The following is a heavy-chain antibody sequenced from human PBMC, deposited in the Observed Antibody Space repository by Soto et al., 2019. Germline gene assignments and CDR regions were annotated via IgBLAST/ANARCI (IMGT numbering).Heavy chain of an antibody. Sequence: PGEPLKISCNAAGDIIKNYWIGWVRQMPGQGLEWMGIIFPDDSDTRYSPSFQGHVTISVDKSISTAYVQWSSLKASDSAIYYCFRGGVTSRTFDYWGQGTLVTVSS. V-gene: IGHV5-51*01. CDR1: GDIIKNYW. D-gene: IGHD3-16*01. CDR3: FRGGVTSRTFDY. J-gene: IGHJ4*02. CDR2: IFPDDSDT.